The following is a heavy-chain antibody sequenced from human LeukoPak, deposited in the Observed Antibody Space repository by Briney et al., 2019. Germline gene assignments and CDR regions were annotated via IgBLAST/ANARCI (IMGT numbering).Heavy chain of an antibody. CDR3: ARQRYSGIAAAGTHNWFDP. J-gene: IGHJ5*02. CDR2: INPNSGGT. Sequence: ASVKVSCKASGYTFTGYYMHWVRQAPGQGLEWMGWINPNSGGTNYAQKFQGRVTMTRDTSISTAYMELSRLRSDDTAVYYCARQRYSGIAAAGTHNWFDPWGQGTLVTVSS. V-gene: IGHV1-2*02. D-gene: IGHD6-13*01. CDR1: GYTFTGYY.